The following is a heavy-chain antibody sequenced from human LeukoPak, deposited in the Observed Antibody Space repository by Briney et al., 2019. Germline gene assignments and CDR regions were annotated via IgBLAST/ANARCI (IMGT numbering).Heavy chain of an antibody. J-gene: IGHJ4*02. CDR1: GFPVSGNY. V-gene: IGHV3-53*01. CDR3: AKGKFGDPLNY. D-gene: IGHD3-10*01. CDR2: VYTDGNI. Sequence: PGGSLSLSCPASGFPVSGNYMNWVRQAPGKGLEWVSVVYTDGNIYYADSVKGRFTISKDNSKNTVDLLMNNVRAEDTALYYCAKGKFGDPLNYWGQGTLVTVSS.